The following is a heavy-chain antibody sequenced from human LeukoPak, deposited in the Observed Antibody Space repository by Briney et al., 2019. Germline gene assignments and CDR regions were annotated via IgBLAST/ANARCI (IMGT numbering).Heavy chain of an antibody. V-gene: IGHV3-23*01. CDR2: ISGSGGST. D-gene: IGHD6-13*01. Sequence: TGGSLRLSCVASGFIVSSNYLNWVRQAPGKGLEWVSTISGSGGSTYYADSVKGRFTISRDNSKNTLYLQMDTLRAEDTAVYYCAKVPGSSITRYFYFDYWGQGTLVPVSS. J-gene: IGHJ4*02. CDR3: AKVPGSSITRYFYFDY. CDR1: GFIVSSNY.